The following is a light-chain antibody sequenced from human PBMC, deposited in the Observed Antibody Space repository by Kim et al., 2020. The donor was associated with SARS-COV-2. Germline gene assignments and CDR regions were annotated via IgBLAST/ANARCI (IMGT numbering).Light chain of an antibody. CDR3: GTWDSSLSGLV. V-gene: IGLV1-51*01. CDR1: TSKMGKNH. Sequence: GKKATTPCPGRTSKMGKNHVTGYQQLQGTAPNPLTYDKNKRPQGIPDRFSGSKSGPSATLGITASQPGDEVDYYCGTWDSSLSGLVSGGGTQLPVL. CDR2: DKN. J-gene: IGLJ3*02.